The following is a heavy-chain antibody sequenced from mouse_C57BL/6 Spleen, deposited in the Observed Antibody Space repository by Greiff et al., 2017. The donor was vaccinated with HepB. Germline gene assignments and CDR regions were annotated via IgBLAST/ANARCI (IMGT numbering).Heavy chain of an antibody. D-gene: IGHD1-1*01. CDR3: ARDNNGRGYNAMDY. Sequence: VQLQQSDAELVKPGASVKISCKVSGYTFTDHTIHWMKQRPEQGLEWIGYIYPRDGSTKYNEKFKGKATLTADKSSSTAYMQRNRLKSEESADEIGARDNNGRGYNAMDYWGQGTSVTVSS. J-gene: IGHJ4*01. CDR2: IYPRDGST. V-gene: IGHV1-78*01. CDR1: GYTFTDHT.